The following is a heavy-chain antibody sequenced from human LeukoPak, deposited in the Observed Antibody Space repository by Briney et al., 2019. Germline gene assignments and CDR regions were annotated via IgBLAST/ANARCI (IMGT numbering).Heavy chain of an antibody. J-gene: IGHJ4*02. CDR1: GYTFTGYY. CDR3: ARGRTLSIAVAGTFDY. Sequence: ASVKVSCKASGYTFTGYYMHWVRQAPGQGLEWMGWINPNSGGTSYAQKFQGRVTMTRDTSISTAYMELSRLRSDDTAVYYCARGRTLSIAVAGTFDYWGQGTLVTVSS. V-gene: IGHV1-2*02. D-gene: IGHD6-19*01. CDR2: INPNSGGT.